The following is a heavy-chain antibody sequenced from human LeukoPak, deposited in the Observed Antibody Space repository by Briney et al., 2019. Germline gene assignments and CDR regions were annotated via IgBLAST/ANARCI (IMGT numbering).Heavy chain of an antibody. V-gene: IGHV4-59*01. CDR3: AGLEASGNGYLSWFDP. CDR1: GGSISTYY. CDR2: IYYSENS. D-gene: IGHD3-22*01. Sequence: SETLSLTCTVSGGSISTYYWSWIRQPPGKGLEWIGYIYYSENSNYNPSLKSRVTISVDTSENQFSLKLSSVTAADTAVYYCAGLEASGNGYLSWFDPWGQGTLVTVSS. J-gene: IGHJ5*02.